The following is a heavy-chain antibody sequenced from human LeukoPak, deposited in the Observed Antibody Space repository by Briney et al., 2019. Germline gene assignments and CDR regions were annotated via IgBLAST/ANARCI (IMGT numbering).Heavy chain of an antibody. CDR2: IYHSGST. D-gene: IGHD3-22*01. V-gene: IGHV4-34*01. CDR3: ARRGALYDSSGFDY. CDR1: GGSFSGYY. J-gene: IGHJ4*02. Sequence: SETLSLTCAVYGGSFSGYYWSWIRQPPGKGLEWIGEIYHSGSTNYNPSLKSRVTISVDTSKNQFSLKLSSVTAADTAVYYCARRGALYDSSGFDYWGQGTLVTVSS.